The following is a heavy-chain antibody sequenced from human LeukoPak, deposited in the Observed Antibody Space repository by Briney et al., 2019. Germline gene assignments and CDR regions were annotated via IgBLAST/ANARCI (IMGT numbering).Heavy chain of an antibody. Sequence: SETLSLTCTVSGGSISSYYWSWIRQPPGKGLEWIGYIYYSGSTNYNPSLKSRVTISVDTSKNQFSLKLSSVTAADTAVYYCACNYYDSSGYYADAFDIWGQGTVVTVSS. CDR3: ACNYYDSSGYYADAFDI. D-gene: IGHD3-22*01. J-gene: IGHJ3*02. V-gene: IGHV4-59*08. CDR1: GGSISSYY. CDR2: IYYSGST.